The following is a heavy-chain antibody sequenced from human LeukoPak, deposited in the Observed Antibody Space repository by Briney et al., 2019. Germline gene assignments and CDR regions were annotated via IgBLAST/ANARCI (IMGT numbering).Heavy chain of an antibody. V-gene: IGHV3-15*01. CDR3: TTDLGTYYHGSQRLIPIDY. D-gene: IGHD3-10*01. CDR1: GFTFTNAW. Sequence: GGSLRLSCVDSGFTFTNAWMSWVRQAPGKGLEWIGRIKSKTDGETTNYAEPVRGRFTISRDDSKSAVYLQMNSLKIEDTAVYYCTTDLGTYYHGSQRLIPIDYWGQGTLVTVSS. J-gene: IGHJ4*02. CDR2: IKSKTDGETT.